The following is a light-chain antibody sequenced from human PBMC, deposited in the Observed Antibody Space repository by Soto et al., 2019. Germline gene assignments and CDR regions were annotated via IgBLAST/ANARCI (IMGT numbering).Light chain of an antibody. J-gene: IGKJ1*01. Sequence: EIVLTQSPGTLSLSAGERATLSCRASQSVSSSYLAWYQQIPGQAPTLLIYGASSRATGIPDRFSGSGSGTDFTLTISSLEPEDFAVYYCQQYGSSPETFGQGTKVDI. V-gene: IGKV3-20*01. CDR2: GAS. CDR1: QSVSSSY. CDR3: QQYGSSPET.